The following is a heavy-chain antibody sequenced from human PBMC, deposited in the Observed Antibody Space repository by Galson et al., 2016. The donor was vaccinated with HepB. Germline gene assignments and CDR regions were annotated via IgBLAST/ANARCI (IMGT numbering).Heavy chain of an antibody. V-gene: IGHV3-30*03. D-gene: IGHD3-9*01. Sequence: SLRLSCAASGFTFSSYGMHWVRQAPGKGLGWVAIISYDGSDKYYPESVKGRFTISRDNSKNTLYLQMNSLRAEDTAVYYCARDYDILTGYSNYGMDVWGQGTTVTVSS. J-gene: IGHJ6*02. CDR3: ARDYDILTGYSNYGMDV. CDR2: ISYDGSDK. CDR1: GFTFSSYG.